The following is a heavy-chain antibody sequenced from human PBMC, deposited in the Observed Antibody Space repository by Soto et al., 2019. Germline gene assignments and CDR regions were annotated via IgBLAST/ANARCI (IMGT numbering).Heavy chain of an antibody. CDR3: ATRITVFGLLIPPFDP. CDR2: INHTVGT. J-gene: IGHJ5*02. D-gene: IGHD3-3*01. Sequence: SETLSLTCAVYGGSVNGYYWNWIRQPPGKGLEWIGEINHTVGTHYNPSLKSRVTMSVDTSKNQFSLRLSSVTAADTAIYYCATRITVFGLLIPPFDPWGQGTQVTVSS. CDR1: GGSVNGYY. V-gene: IGHV4-34*01.